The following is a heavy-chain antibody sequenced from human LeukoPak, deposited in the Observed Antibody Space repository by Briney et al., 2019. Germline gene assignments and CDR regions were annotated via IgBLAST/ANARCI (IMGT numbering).Heavy chain of an antibody. CDR1: GGSISSSSYY. D-gene: IGHD3-3*01. J-gene: IGHJ4*02. V-gene: IGHV4-39*07. CDR2: IYYSGST. CDR3: ARERGRQHDFWSGDFDY. Sequence: SETESLTCTVSGGSISSSSYYWCWIRQPPGKGLEWIGSIYYSGSTYYNPSLKSRVTISVDTSKNQFSLKLSSVTAADTAVYYCARERGRQHDFWSGDFDYWGQGTLVTVSS.